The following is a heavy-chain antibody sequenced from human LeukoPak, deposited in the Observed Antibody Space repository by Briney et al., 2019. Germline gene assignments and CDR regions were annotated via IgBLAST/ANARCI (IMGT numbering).Heavy chain of an antibody. D-gene: IGHD1-1*01. J-gene: IGHJ4*02. CDR1: NGSIFSHNSY. CDR3: AKLVGTTGYFDL. CDR2: MYYSGTT. Sequence: PSETLSLSCTVSNGSIFSHNSYWAWVPQPPGQGLEWIVGMYYSGTTYYNPSLQSRVTMSVDMAKNHFSLNMTSVSAADTAVYFCAKLVGTTGYFDLWGRGTLVTASS. V-gene: IGHV4-39*01.